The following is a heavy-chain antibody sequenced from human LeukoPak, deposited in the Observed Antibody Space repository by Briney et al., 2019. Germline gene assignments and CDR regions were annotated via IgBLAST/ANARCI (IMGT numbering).Heavy chain of an antibody. D-gene: IGHD2-2*01. Sequence: SETLSLTCTVSGYSISSGYYWGWIRQPPGKGLEWIGSIYHSGSTYYNPSLKSRVTISVDTSKNQFSLKLSSVTAADTAVYYCARETLGYCSSTSCYPLFDYWGQGTLVTVSS. CDR3: ARETLGYCSSTSCYPLFDY. CDR1: GYSISSGYY. J-gene: IGHJ4*02. V-gene: IGHV4-38-2*02. CDR2: IYHSGST.